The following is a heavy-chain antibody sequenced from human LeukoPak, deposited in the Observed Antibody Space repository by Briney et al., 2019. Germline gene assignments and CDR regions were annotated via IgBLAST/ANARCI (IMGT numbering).Heavy chain of an antibody. CDR2: IYTSGST. CDR1: GGSISSGSYY. V-gene: IGHV4-61*02. CDR3: ARDGLLISGDGKIDPWDT. J-gene: IGHJ4*02. D-gene: IGHD4-17*01. Sequence: SETLSLTCTVSGGSISSGSYYWSWIRQPAGKGLEWIGRIYTSGSTNYNPSLKSRVTMSIDMSKNQFSLRLRSVTAADTAIYYCARDGLLISGDGKIDPWDTWGQGTLVTVSS.